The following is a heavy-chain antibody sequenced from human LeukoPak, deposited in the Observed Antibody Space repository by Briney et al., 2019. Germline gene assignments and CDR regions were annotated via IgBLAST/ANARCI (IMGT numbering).Heavy chain of an antibody. Sequence: PGGSLGLSCAASGFTVSSNYMSWVRQAPGKGLEWVSVIYSGGSTYYADSVKGRFTISRDNSKNTLYLQMNSLRAEDTAVYYCARDRGYCSSTSCYRWFGPWGQGTLVTVSS. CDR2: IYSGGST. CDR3: ARDRGYCSSTSCYRWFGP. J-gene: IGHJ5*02. CDR1: GFTVSSNY. V-gene: IGHV3-53*01. D-gene: IGHD2-2*02.